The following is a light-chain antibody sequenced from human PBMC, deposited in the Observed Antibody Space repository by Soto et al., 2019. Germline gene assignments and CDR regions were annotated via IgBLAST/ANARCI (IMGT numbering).Light chain of an antibody. V-gene: IGLV3-21*04. CDR1: NIGSKS. CDR2: YDS. Sequence: SYELTQPPSASVAPGKTARITCGGNNIGSKSVTWYQQQPGQAPVLVIYYDSDRPSGSPERFSGSNSGNTATLTIGRFEAGDEADYYFQVWDSSSDHLFVFRGGTK. J-gene: IGLJ2*01. CDR3: QVWDSSSDHLFV.